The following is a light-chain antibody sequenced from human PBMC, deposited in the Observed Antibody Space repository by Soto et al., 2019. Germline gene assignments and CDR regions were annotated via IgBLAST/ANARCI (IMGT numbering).Light chain of an antibody. Sequence: QSVLTQPPSVSGAPGQRVTISGTGSSSNIGAGYDVHWYQQLPGTAPKLLIYGNTNRPSGVPDRFSGAKSGTSASLAITGLQAEDEADYYCQSYDSSLSAHVVFGGGTKVTVL. CDR2: GNT. J-gene: IGLJ2*01. CDR1: SSNIGAGYD. V-gene: IGLV1-40*01. CDR3: QSYDSSLSAHVV.